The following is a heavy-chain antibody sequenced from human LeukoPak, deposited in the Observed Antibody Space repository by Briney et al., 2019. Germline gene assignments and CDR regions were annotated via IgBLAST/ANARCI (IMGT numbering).Heavy chain of an antibody. CDR2: INPNSGGT. CDR3: ATQPYYYDSSGYAGY. Sequence: ASVKVSCKASGYTFTGYYMHWVRQAPGQGLEWMGWINPNSGGTNYAQKFQGRVTMTRDTSISTAYMELSRLRSDDTAVYYCATQPYYYDSSGYAGYWGQGTLVTVSS. CDR1: GYTFTGYY. V-gene: IGHV1-2*02. J-gene: IGHJ4*02. D-gene: IGHD3-22*01.